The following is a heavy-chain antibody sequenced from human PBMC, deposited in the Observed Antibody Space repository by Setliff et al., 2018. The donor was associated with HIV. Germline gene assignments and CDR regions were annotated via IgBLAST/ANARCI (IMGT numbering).Heavy chain of an antibody. J-gene: IGHJ3*02. CDR1: GYTFTSYA. CDR3: ARLGRGTYYYDSSGYLYAFDI. CDR2: ISPYNGNT. Sequence: ASVKVSCKTSGYTFTSYAISWVRQAPGQGLEWMGRISPYNGNTNYAQKLQGRVTLTTDTATNTAYMDLRSLRSDDTAVYYCARLGRGTYYYDSSGYLYAFDIWAKGQWSPSPQ. V-gene: IGHV1-18*01. D-gene: IGHD3-22*01.